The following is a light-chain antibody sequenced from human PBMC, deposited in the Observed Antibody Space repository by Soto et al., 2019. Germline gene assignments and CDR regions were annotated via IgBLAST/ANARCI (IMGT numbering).Light chain of an antibody. J-gene: IGKJ1*01. CDR2: LGS. V-gene: IGKV2-28*01. CDR1: QSLLHRNGYNH. Sequence: EIVMTQSPLSLPVTPGEPASISCRSSQSLLHRNGYNHLDWYLQKPGQSPQLLIYLGSNRASGVPDRFSGSGSGTDFTLKISRVEAEDVGLYYCMQGLQAHLTFGQGTKVEIK. CDR3: MQGLQAHLT.